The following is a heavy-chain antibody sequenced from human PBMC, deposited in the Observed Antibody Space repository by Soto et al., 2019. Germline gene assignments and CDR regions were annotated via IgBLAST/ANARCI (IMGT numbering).Heavy chain of an antibody. CDR1: GFTFSNYW. Sequence: PGGSLRLSCAASGFTFSNYWMYWVRQVPGKGLVWVSRVNNDGTDTTHADSVKGRFTISRDNAENTLYLQMNSLRAEDTAVYYCARGGLQHALDVWGQGSTVTVSS. D-gene: IGHD6-13*01. J-gene: IGHJ6*02. CDR3: ARGGLQHALDV. V-gene: IGHV3-74*03. CDR2: VNNDGTDT.